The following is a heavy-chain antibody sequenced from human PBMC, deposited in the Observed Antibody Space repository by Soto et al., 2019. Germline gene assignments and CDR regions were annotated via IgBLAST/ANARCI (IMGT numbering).Heavy chain of an antibody. Sequence: QVQLVQSGAEVKKPGASVKVSCKASGYTFTSYGISWVRQAPGQGLEWMGWISAYNGNTNYAQKLQGRVTMTTDTATSPAYMERRSLRSDDTAVYYCARQADYDILTGYSNPRFDYWGQGTLVTVSS. CDR3: ARQADYDILTGYSNPRFDY. D-gene: IGHD3-9*01. CDR2: ISAYNGNT. J-gene: IGHJ4*02. CDR1: GYTFTSYG. V-gene: IGHV1-18*01.